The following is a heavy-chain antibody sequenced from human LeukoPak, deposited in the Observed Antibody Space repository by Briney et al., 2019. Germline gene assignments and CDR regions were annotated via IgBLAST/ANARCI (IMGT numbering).Heavy chain of an antibody. D-gene: IGHD6-6*01. CDR1: GFAFSSYP. Sequence: GGSLRLSCAASGFAFSSYPMTWVRQAPGKGPEWVSFISDSGGITYYADSVKGRFTISRDNSKNTLYLQMNSLRAEDTAVYYCAKNTQYSGYYDCWGQGTLVAVSS. CDR3: AKNTQYSGYYDC. V-gene: IGHV3-23*01. CDR2: ISDSGGIT. J-gene: IGHJ4*02.